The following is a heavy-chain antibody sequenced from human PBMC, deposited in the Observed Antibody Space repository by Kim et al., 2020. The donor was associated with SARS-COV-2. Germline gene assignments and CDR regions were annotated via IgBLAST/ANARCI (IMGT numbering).Heavy chain of an antibody. J-gene: IGHJ6*02. V-gene: IGHV3-21*04. CDR3: AKVAPPKGNNAMDV. Sequence: ADSLEGRFTIARDNAKNSRYLQMNSLRADDTAIYYCAKVAPPKGNNAMDVWGQGTTVTVSS.